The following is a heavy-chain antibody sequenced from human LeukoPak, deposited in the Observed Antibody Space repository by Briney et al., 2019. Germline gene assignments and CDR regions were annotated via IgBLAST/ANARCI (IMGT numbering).Heavy chain of an antibody. D-gene: IGHD5-24*01. CDR1: GGSISSSSYY. CDR3: ARSFPEGYNFVFDN. V-gene: IGHV4-39*07. J-gene: IGHJ4*02. Sequence: SETLSLTCTVSGGSISSSSYYWGWIRQPPGTGLEWVGSIYYSGSTYYNPSLKSRVTISVDTSKNQFSLKLSSVTAADTAVYYCARSFPEGYNFVFDNWGQGTLVTVSS. CDR2: IYYSGST.